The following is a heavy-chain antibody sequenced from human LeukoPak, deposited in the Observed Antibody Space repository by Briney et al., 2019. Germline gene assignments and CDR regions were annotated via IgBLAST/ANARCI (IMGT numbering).Heavy chain of an antibody. D-gene: IGHD5-12*01. CDR1: GFIFSTYT. CDR2: INGDGRTT. Sequence: GGSLRLSCSASGFIFSTYTMYWVRQAPGKGLEFVSVINGDGRTTYYADSVKGRFTISRDNSKNTLYLQMNSLRAEDTAVYYCVGNQVDNVGWLTWGQGTRVTVSS. V-gene: IGHV3-64D*06. CDR3: VGNQVDNVGWLT. J-gene: IGHJ5*02.